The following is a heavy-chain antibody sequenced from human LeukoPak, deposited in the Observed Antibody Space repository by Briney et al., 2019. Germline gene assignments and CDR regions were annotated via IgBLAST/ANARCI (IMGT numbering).Heavy chain of an antibody. Sequence: ASVKVSCKASGSTFTSYYMHWVRQAPGQGLEWMGIINPSGGSTSYAQKFQGRVTMTRDTSTSTVYMELSSLRSEDTAVYYCARDGGGSYSRGHFDYWGQGTLVTVSS. CDR3: ARDGGGSYSRGHFDY. J-gene: IGHJ4*02. V-gene: IGHV1-46*01. CDR2: INPSGGST. CDR1: GSTFTSYY. D-gene: IGHD1-26*01.